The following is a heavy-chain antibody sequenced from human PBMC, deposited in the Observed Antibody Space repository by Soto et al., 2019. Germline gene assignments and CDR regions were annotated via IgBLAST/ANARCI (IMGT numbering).Heavy chain of an antibody. CDR2: IIPILGIA. V-gene: IGHV1-69*04. J-gene: IGHJ3*02. CDR1: GGTFSSYT. D-gene: IGHD6-13*01. Sequence: SVKVSCKASGGTFSSYTISWVRQAPGQGLEWMGRIIPILGIANYAQKFQGRVTITADKSTSTAYMELSSLRSEDTAVYYCARDLGTAAAGTDAFDIWGQGTMVPVSS. CDR3: ARDLGTAAAGTDAFDI.